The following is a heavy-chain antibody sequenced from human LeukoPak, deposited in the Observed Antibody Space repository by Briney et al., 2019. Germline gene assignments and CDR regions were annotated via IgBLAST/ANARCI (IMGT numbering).Heavy chain of an antibody. Sequence: SETLSLTCTVSGGSITNYYWSWIRQPAGKGLEWIGRIHSSGSTNYNPSLQSRVTMSVETSKNQFSLKLSSVTAADTARYFCARDRAYFQVHWGQGTLVTVSS. J-gene: IGHJ4*02. CDR1: GGSITNYY. CDR3: ARDRAYFQVH. CDR2: IHSSGST. V-gene: IGHV4-4*07. D-gene: IGHD3-16*01.